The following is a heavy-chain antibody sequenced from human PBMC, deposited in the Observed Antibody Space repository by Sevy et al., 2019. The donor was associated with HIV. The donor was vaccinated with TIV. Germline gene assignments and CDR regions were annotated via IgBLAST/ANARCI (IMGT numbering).Heavy chain of an antibody. J-gene: IGHJ5*02. CDR2: ISKDGTNK. CDR3: AKEGYYYDSHSADWFDP. Sequence: GGSLRLSCSASGFNISPYALHWVRQTPGKGLQWLAVISKDGTNKDYADFVKGRFSLSRDNSKNTLYLQMCNLRPEDTAVYYCAKEGYYYDSHSADWFDPWGQGTLVTVSS. D-gene: IGHD3-22*01. V-gene: IGHV3-30*04. CDR1: GFNISPYA.